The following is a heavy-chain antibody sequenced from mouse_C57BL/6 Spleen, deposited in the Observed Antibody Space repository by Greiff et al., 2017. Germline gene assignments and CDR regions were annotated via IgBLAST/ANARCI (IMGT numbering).Heavy chain of an antibody. CDR3: ARYGGYYSFGY. Sequence: EVKLMESEGGLVQPGRSLTLSCTASGFSFSDYYMAWVRQVPEKGLEWVANINYDGSSTYYLDSLKRRFIISRDNAKNILYLQMSSLKSEDTATYYCARYGGYYSFGYWGQGTTLTVSS. CDR1: GFSFSDYY. V-gene: IGHV5-16*01. D-gene: IGHD1-1*01. CDR2: INYDGSST. J-gene: IGHJ2*01.